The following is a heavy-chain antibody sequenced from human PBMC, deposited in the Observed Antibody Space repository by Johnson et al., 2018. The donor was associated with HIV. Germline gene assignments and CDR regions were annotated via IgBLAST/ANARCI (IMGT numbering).Heavy chain of an antibody. CDR3: ARDRGGGSYHDAFDI. J-gene: IGHJ3*02. Sequence: QVQLVESGGGLVQPGGSLRLSCAASGFTFSSYGMHWVRQVPGNGLEWVTFIQYDGTNKYYADSVKGRFTISRDNSKNTLYLQMNSLGAEDTAVYYCARDRGGGSYHDAFDIWGQGTMVTVSS. D-gene: IGHD1-26*01. CDR2: IQYDGTNK. CDR1: GFTFSSYG. V-gene: IGHV3-30*02.